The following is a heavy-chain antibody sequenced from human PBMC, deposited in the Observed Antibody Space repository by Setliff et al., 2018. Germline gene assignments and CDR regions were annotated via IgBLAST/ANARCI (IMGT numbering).Heavy chain of an antibody. J-gene: IGHJ3*02. CDR2: IYSSGNT. CDR1: GGSISSGGYY. D-gene: IGHD2-15*01. Sequence: PSETLSLTCTVSGGSISSGGYYWSWIRQHPGKGLEWIGYIYSSGNTNYNPSLESRVTISVDTSKNQFSLKLNSVTAADTAVYYCARAYCSGVTCYEGTFDIWGQGTMVTVSS. V-gene: IGHV4-61*08. CDR3: ARAYCSGVTCYEGTFDI.